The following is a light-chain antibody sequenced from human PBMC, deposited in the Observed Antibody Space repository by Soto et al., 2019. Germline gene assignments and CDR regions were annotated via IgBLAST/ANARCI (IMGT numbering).Light chain of an antibody. CDR2: GAS. J-gene: IGKJ3*01. Sequence: DIPMPPSPSSLSASVGDRVTINCRASQTISSYLNWYQQNPGKAPKLLIYGASALQSGVPPRFRGSGSGTDFTLTIRSLQPEDFATYYCQQSYNLPRTFGPGTKVDIK. CDR3: QQSYNLPRT. V-gene: IGKV1-39*01. CDR1: QTISSY.